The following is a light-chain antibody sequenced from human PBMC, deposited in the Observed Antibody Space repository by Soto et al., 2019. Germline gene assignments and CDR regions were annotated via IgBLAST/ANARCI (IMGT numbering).Light chain of an antibody. CDR3: QQYDSSPPA. Sequence: EIVLTQSPGTLSLSPGERATLSCRASQSVSSSYLAWYQQKPGQAPRLLIYGASSRATGIPDRFSRSGSGTAFTLTISTLEPEDFAAYYCQQYDSSPPAFGGGTKVEIK. V-gene: IGKV3-20*01. CDR2: GAS. CDR1: QSVSSSY. J-gene: IGKJ4*01.